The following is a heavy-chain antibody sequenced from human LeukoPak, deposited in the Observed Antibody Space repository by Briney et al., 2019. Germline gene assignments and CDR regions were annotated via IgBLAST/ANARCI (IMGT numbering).Heavy chain of an antibody. CDR1: GGSISSYY. Sequence: SETLSLTCTVSGGSISSYYWSWIRQPAGKGLEWIGYIYYSGSTNYNPSLKSRVTISVDTSKNQFSLKLSSVTAAYTAVYYCARGVRSGTMVRGVIRYYMDVWGKGTTVTISS. CDR2: IYYSGST. CDR3: ARGVRSGTMVRGVIRYYMDV. V-gene: IGHV4-59*01. J-gene: IGHJ6*03. D-gene: IGHD3-10*01.